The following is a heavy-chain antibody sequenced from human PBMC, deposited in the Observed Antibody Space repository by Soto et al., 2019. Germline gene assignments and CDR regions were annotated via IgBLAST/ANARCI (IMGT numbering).Heavy chain of an antibody. J-gene: IGHJ4*02. D-gene: IGHD2-15*01. CDR3: ARDVGGSSYYFY. Sequence: QVQLVESGGGVVQPGRSLRLSCAASGFNFRNYGMHWVRQASGKGLEWVAGIRYDGSNKVYADSVKGRITISRDNSENTLSLELSSLRGAGPAVYYCARDVGGSSYYFYWGQGTLVTVSS. CDR1: GFNFRNYG. V-gene: IGHV3-30*19. CDR2: IRYDGSNK.